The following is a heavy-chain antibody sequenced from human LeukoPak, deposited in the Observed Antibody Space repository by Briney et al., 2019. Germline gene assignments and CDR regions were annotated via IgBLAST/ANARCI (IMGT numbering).Heavy chain of an antibody. J-gene: IGHJ5*02. D-gene: IGHD6-6*01. CDR3: AKIGAAARRTPNPRWFDP. CDR2: MNPNSGNT. CDR1: GYTFTSYD. V-gene: IGHV1-8*01. Sequence: GASVKVSCKASGYTFTSYDINWVRQATGQGLEWMGWMNPNSGNTGYAQKFQGRVSMTRNTSISTAYMELSSLKSEDTAVYYCAKIGAAARRTPNPRWFDPWGQGTPVTVSS.